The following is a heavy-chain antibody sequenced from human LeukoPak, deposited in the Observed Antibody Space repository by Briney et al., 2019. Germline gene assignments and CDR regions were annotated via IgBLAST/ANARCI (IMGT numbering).Heavy chain of an antibody. V-gene: IGHV3-15*01. CDR1: GFTFSYAW. J-gene: IGHJ3*02. Sequence: PGGPLRLSCAASGFTFSYAWMSWVRQAPGKGLEWVGRIKSKTDGGTTYYAAPVKGRFAISRDDSKNTLYLQMNSLTTEDTAVYYCSGSYYGIAASDMWGQGTMVTVSS. CDR2: IKSKTDGGTT. CDR3: SGSYYGIAASDM. D-gene: IGHD1-26*01.